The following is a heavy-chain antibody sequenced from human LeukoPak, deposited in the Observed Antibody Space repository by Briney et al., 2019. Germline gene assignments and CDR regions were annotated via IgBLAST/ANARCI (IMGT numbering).Heavy chain of an antibody. Sequence: SETLSLTCTVSGVAISSYYWSWIRQPPGKGLEWIGYIYYSGSTNYNPSLKSRVTISVDTSKKQFSLKVRSVTAADTAVYYCARRDSPFDLWGRGTLVTVS. J-gene: IGHJ2*01. D-gene: IGHD3-22*01. CDR2: IYYSGST. CDR3: ARRDSPFDL. CDR1: GVAISSYY. V-gene: IGHV4-59*01.